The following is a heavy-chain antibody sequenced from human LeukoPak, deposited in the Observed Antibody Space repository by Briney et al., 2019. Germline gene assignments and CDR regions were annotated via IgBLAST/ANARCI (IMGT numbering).Heavy chain of an antibody. CDR2: IYHSGST. Sequence: SETPSLTCAVSGGSISSGGYSWSWIRQPPGKGLEWIGYIYHSGSTYYNPSLKSRVTISVDRSKNQFSLKLSSVTAADTAVYYCARAVAFGGVIVTYFDYWGQGTLVTVSS. CDR1: GGSISSGGYS. J-gene: IGHJ4*02. D-gene: IGHD3-16*02. CDR3: ARAVAFGGVIVTYFDY. V-gene: IGHV4-30-2*01.